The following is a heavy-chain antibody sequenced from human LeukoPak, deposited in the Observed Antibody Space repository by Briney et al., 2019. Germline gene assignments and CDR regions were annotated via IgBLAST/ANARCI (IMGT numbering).Heavy chain of an antibody. Sequence: GGSLRPSCAASGFTFSDYYMSWIRQAPGKGLEWVSYISSSGSTIYYADSVKGRFTISRDNAKNSLYLQMNSLRAEDTAVYYCARENNYYYYGMDVWGQGTTVTVSS. CDR3: ARENNYYYYGMDV. V-gene: IGHV3-11*01. J-gene: IGHJ6*02. D-gene: IGHD2/OR15-2a*01. CDR1: GFTFSDYY. CDR2: ISSSGSTI.